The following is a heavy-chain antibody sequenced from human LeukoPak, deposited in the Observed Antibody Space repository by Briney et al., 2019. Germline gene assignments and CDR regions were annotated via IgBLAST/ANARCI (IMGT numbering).Heavy chain of an antibody. Sequence: GGSLRLSCAASGFTFSSYGMHWVRQAPGKGLEWVAVIWYDGSYKFYADFVKGRFTISRDNSKNTLYLQMNSLGAEDTAVYFCAREQLTAYYFDYWGQGTLVTVSS. V-gene: IGHV3-33*01. CDR1: GFTFSSYG. D-gene: IGHD1-1*01. J-gene: IGHJ4*02. CDR2: IWYDGSYK. CDR3: AREQLTAYYFDY.